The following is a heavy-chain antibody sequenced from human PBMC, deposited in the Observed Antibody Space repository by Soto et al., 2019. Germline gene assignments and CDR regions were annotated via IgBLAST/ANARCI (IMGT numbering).Heavy chain of an antibody. Sequence: GGSLRLSCAASGFIFSNYAMSWVRQAPGKGLEWVSSITSSGSGTNYADSVKGRFTISRDNSMSTLFLQMRSLRAEDTAIYYCVKSPASIKTFDYWGQGTLVTVSS. D-gene: IGHD2-2*01. J-gene: IGHJ4*02. CDR2: ITSSGSGT. CDR1: GFIFSNYA. CDR3: VKSPASIKTFDY. V-gene: IGHV3-23*01.